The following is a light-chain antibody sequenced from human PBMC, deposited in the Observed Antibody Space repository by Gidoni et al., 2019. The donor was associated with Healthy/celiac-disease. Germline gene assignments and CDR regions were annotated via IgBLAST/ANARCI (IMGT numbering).Light chain of an antibody. CDR1: SSNIGAGYD. CDR2: GNS. Sequence: QSVLTQPPSVSWAPGQRVTISCTGSSSNIGAGYDVHWYQQLPGKAPKLLIYGNSNRPSGVPDRFSGSKSGTSASLAITGLQAEDEADYYCQSYDSSLVVFGGGTKLTVL. V-gene: IGLV1-40*01. J-gene: IGLJ2*01. CDR3: QSYDSSLVV.